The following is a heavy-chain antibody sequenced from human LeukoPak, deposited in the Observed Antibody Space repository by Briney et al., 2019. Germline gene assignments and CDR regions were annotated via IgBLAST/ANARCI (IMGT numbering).Heavy chain of an antibody. CDR1: GGSFSGYY. V-gene: IGHV4-34*01. J-gene: IGHJ5*02. CDR2: INHSGSS. Sequence: SETLSLTCAVYGGSFSGYYWSWIRQPPGKGLEWIGEINHSGSSNYNPSLKSRVTISVDTSKNQFSLKLSSVTAADTAVYYCARGLGAFLTLWFGEYLRYDPWGQGTLVTVSS. CDR3: ARGLGAFLTLWFGEYLRYDP. D-gene: IGHD3-10*01.